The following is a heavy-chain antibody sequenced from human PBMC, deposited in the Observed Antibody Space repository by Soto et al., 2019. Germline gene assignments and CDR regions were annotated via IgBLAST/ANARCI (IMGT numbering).Heavy chain of an antibody. J-gene: IGHJ6*02. CDR3: VRENYYYGMDV. Sequence: VQLVESGGGLVQPGGSLRLSCAASGFTVSTDWMYWVRQAPGKGLEWVSVIRGGGNTFYADSVEGRFTISRDNSKNTVYLQMNSLRVEDTAMYYCVRENYYYGMDVWGQGTTVTVSS. CDR1: GFTVSTDW. CDR2: IRGGGNT. V-gene: IGHV3-66*01.